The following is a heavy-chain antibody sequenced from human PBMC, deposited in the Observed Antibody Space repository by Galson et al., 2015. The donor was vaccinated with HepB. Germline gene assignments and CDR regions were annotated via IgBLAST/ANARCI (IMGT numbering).Heavy chain of an antibody. D-gene: IGHD2-21*02. CDR1: GGSFSGYY. J-gene: IGHJ2*01. Sequence: SETLSLTCAVYGGSFSGYYWSWIRQPPGKGLEWIGEINHSGSTNYNPSLKSRVTISVDTSKNQFSLKLSSVTAADTAVYYCARSWMRMTSKHIVVVTAILNRYWYFDLWGRGTLVTVSS. V-gene: IGHV4-34*01. CDR2: INHSGST. CDR3: ARSWMRMTSKHIVVVTAILNRYWYFDL.